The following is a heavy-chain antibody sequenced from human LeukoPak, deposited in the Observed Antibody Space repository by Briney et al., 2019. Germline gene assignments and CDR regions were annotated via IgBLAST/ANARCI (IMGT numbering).Heavy chain of an antibody. J-gene: IGHJ4*02. CDR3: ARGLNTYDSSGFYLF. V-gene: IGHV3-53*01. D-gene: IGHD3-22*01. CDR2: IYRGGST. Sequence: PGRSLRLSCAASGFTFSSYGMHWVRQAPGKGLEWVSVIYRGGSTHYADSVKGRFTISRDNSKNTVYLQMNSLRAEDTAVYYCARGLNTYDSSGFYLFWGQGTLVTVSS. CDR1: GFTFSSYG.